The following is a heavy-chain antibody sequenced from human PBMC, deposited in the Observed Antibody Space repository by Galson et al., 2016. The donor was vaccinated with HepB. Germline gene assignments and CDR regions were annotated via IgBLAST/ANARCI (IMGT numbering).Heavy chain of an antibody. J-gene: IGHJ5*02. D-gene: IGHD2-21*01. V-gene: IGHV5-51*01. CDR1: VYSFTNYW. Sequence: QSGAEVKTPGESLKISCKASVYSFTNYWIGWVRQMSGKGLEWVGIIYPDDSVTKYSPSFQGQVTISADTSITTAFLQCTSLKASDSAMYYCAAARDGNDWWFCPWGQGTLVTVSS. CDR2: IYPDDSVT. CDR3: AAARDGNDWWFCP.